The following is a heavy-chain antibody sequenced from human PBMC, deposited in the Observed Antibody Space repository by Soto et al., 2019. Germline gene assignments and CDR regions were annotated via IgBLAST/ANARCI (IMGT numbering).Heavy chain of an antibody. D-gene: IGHD2-15*01. Sequence: LTCTVSGDSISSTRWWSWVRQAPGKGLEWVSVIYSGGSTYYADSVKGRFTISRDNSKNTLYLQMNSLRAEDTAVYYCARDADGLDGYCSGGSCDEIHYYYGVDVWGQGTTVTVSS. CDR1: GDSISST. CDR2: IYSGGST. V-gene: IGHV3-53*01. J-gene: IGHJ6*02. CDR3: ARDADGLDGYCSGGSCDEIHYYYGVDV.